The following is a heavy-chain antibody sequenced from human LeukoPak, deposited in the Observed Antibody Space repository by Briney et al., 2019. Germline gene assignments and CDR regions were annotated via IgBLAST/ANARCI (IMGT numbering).Heavy chain of an antibody. V-gene: IGHV4-4*07. CDR1: GGSISSYY. J-gene: IGHJ6*02. D-gene: IGHD2-2*01. Sequence: SETLSLTCTVSGGSISSYYWSWIRQPPGKGLEWIGRIYTSGSTNYNPSLKSRVTMSVDTSKNQFSLKLSSVTAADTAVYYCARSARLVPAAMMDVWGQGTTVTVSS. CDR3: ARSARLVPAAMMDV. CDR2: IYTSGST.